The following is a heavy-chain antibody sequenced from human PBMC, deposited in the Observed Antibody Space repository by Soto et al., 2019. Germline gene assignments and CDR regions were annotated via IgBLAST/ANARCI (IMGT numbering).Heavy chain of an antibody. D-gene: IGHD2-21*02. CDR1: CGTSGKHG. CDR2: MYNTGST. J-gene: IGHJ4*02. Sequence: THPHTYTVACGTSGKHGGSRIRQPTRKGLEWIGYMYNTGSTVYNPPFKSRVTISVDTSKNQFSLKLNSVTAADTAVYYCVRSWGHCRGDCYDPDFDSCGRATMLIVS. CDR3: VRSWGHCRGDCYDPDFDS. V-gene: IGHV4-59*11.